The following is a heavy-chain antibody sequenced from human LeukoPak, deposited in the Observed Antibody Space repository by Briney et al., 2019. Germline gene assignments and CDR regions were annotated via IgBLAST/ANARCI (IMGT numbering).Heavy chain of an antibody. CDR1: GGTFSSYA. V-gene: IGHV1-69*04. CDR2: IIPILGIA. Sequence: ASVKVSCKASGGTFSSYAISWVRQAPGQGLEWMGRIIPILGIANYAQKFQGRVTITADKSTSTAYMELSSLRSEDTAVYYCAREPPGSSWYPPQYYYYGMDVWGQGTTVTVSS. D-gene: IGHD6-13*01. J-gene: IGHJ6*02. CDR3: AREPPGSSWYPPQYYYYGMDV.